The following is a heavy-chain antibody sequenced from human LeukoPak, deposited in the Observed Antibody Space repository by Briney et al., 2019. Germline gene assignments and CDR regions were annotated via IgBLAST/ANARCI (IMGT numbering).Heavy chain of an antibody. D-gene: IGHD3-22*01. CDR2: INHSGST. CDR3: ARARRFGSSGYYYVAEYFQH. Sequence: SETLSLTCAVYGGSFSGYYWSWIRRPPGKGLEWIGEINHSGSTNYNPSLKSRVTISVDTSKNQFSLKLSSVTAADTAVYYCARARRFGSSGYYYVAEYFQHWGQGTLVTVSS. J-gene: IGHJ1*01. CDR1: GGSFSGYY. V-gene: IGHV4-34*01.